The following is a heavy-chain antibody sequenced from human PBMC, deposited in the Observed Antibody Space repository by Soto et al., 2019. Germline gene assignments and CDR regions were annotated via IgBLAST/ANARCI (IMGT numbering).Heavy chain of an antibody. CDR1: GYTFTSYG. J-gene: IGHJ6*02. Sequence: RASVKVSCKASGYTFTSYGISWVRQAPGQGLEWMGWISAYNGNTNYAQKLQGRVTMTTDTSTSRAYMELRSRRSDDTAVYYCARDIRLLWFGELIGNYCYGMDVCGQGTTVTVSS. CDR3: ARDIRLLWFGELIGNYCYGMDV. D-gene: IGHD3-10*01. CDR2: ISAYNGNT. V-gene: IGHV1-18*04.